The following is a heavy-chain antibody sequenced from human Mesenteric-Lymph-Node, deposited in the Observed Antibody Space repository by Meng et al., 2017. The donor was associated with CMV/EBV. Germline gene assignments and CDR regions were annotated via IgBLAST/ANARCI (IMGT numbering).Heavy chain of an antibody. CDR2: INQDGSER. Sequence: GGSLRLSCAASGFTFSSYWMYWVRQAPGMGLEWVANINQDGSERYYVDSLKGRFTISRDNAKNSLYLEMNRLRAEDTAVYYCARRYPFHWYFDLWGRGTLVTVSS. J-gene: IGHJ2*01. CDR3: ARRYPFHWYFDL. D-gene: IGHD1-14*01. CDR1: GFTFSSYW. V-gene: IGHV3-7*01.